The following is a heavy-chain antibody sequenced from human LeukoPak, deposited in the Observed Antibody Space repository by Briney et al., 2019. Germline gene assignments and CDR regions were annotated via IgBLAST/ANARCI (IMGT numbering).Heavy chain of an antibody. CDR1: GYSFTSYW. CDR3: ARQPALSRSGDY. CDR2: IAPRASPT. Sequence: TGESLKISCKSSGYSFTSYWIGWVRRLPGKDLELMGIIAPRASPTRHPPSFQAQDHISAHKSLSPAYLQRNSLKASDTAMYQCARQPALSRSGDYWGQGTLVTVYS. V-gene: IGHV5-51*01. D-gene: IGHD7-27*01. J-gene: IGHJ4*02.